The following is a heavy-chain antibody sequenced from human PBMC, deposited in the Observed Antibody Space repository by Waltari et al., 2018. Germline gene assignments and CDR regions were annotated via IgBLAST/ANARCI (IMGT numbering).Heavy chain of an antibody. CDR2: IYYSGST. J-gene: IGHJ4*02. CDR3: AGRGYSSSWYYFDY. CDR1: GGSISSSSYY. V-gene: IGHV4-39*01. Sequence: QLQLQESGPGLVKPSETLSLTCTVSGGSISSSSYYWGWIRQPPGKGLEWIGSIYYSGSTYYNPSLKSRVTISVDTSKNQFSLKLSSVTAADTAVYYCAGRGYSSSWYYFDYWGQGTLVTVSS. D-gene: IGHD6-13*01.